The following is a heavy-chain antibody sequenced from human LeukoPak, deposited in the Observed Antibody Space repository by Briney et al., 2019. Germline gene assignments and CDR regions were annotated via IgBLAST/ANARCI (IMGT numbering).Heavy chain of an antibody. CDR3: ARVANNRGSGSYLGY. Sequence: ASVKVSCKASGYTFTSYDINWVRQATGQGLEWTGWMNPNSGNTGYAQKFQGRVTMTRNTSISTAYMELSSLRSEDTAVYYCARVANNRGSGSYLGYWGQGTLVTVSS. CDR1: GYTFTSYD. D-gene: IGHD3-10*01. V-gene: IGHV1-8*01. J-gene: IGHJ4*02. CDR2: MNPNSGNT.